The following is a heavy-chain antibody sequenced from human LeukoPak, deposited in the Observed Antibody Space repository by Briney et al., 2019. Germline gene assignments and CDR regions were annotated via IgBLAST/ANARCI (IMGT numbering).Heavy chain of an antibody. CDR1: GFTFSSYW. CDR2: IKQDGSEK. V-gene: IGHV3-7*01. J-gene: IGHJ4*02. Sequence: GGSLRLSCAASGFTFSSYWMSWVRQAPGKGLEWVANIKQDGSEKYYVDSVKGRFTISRDNAKNSLYLQMNRLRAEDTAVYYCARDGWTMAAAGTENFDYWGQGTLVTVSS. D-gene: IGHD6-13*01. CDR3: ARDGWTMAAAGTENFDY.